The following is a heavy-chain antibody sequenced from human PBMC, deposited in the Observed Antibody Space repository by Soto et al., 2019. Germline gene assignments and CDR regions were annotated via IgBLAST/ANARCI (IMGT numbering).Heavy chain of an antibody. V-gene: IGHV4-59*01. J-gene: IGHJ4*02. D-gene: IGHD6-19*01. CDR2: IYYTT. CDR1: GGSISNYY. CDR3: ARTSPVAGGFDY. Sequence: QVQLQESGPGLVKPSETLSLTCTVSGGSISNYYWSWIRQAPGKRLEWIGYIYYTTNYNPSLKSRVTISADTSKNQISLELTSVTAADTAVYYCARTSPVAGGFDYWGQGTLVTVSS.